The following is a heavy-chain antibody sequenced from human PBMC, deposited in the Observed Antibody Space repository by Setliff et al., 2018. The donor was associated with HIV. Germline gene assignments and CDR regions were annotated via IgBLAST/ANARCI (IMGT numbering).Heavy chain of an antibody. CDR1: GFTFDRYW. J-gene: IGHJ4*02. V-gene: IGHV4-59*01. D-gene: IGHD6-19*01. CDR3: AGYTTAWFAPY. CDR2: IYYSGST. Sequence: GSLRLSCAASGFTFDRYWMSWVRQAPGKGLEWIGSIYYSGSTNYNPSLKSRVTISVDTSKNQFSLKLSSVTAADTAVYYCAGYTTAWFAPYWGQGTLVTVSS.